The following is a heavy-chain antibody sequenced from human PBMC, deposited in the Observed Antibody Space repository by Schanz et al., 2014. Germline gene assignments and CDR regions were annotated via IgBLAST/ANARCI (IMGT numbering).Heavy chain of an antibody. D-gene: IGHD3-10*01. V-gene: IGHV3-66*02. CDR1: GFTVSANY. J-gene: IGHJ3*02. CDR3: ARGIITMVRGGDVGAFDI. Sequence: EVQVVESGGGLVQPGGSLRLSCAVSGFTVSANYMIWVRQPPGKGLEWVSLIDYAGSTNYADSEKGRFTISRDSSSNTLYLQVNSLRPEDTAVYYCARGIITMVRGGDVGAFDIWGQGTMVTVSS. CDR2: IDYAGST.